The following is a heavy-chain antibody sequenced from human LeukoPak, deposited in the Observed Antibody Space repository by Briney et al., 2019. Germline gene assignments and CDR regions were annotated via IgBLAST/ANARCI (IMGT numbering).Heavy chain of an antibody. D-gene: IGHD2/OR15-2a*01. CDR3: ARASTYYYYGMDV. Sequence: GGSLRLSCAASGFTFGSYGMHWVRQAPGKGLEWVAVIWYDGSNKYYADSVKGRFTISRDNSKNTLYLQMNSLRAEDTAVYYCARASTYYYYGMDVWGQGTTVTVSS. V-gene: IGHV3-33*01. CDR2: IWYDGSNK. J-gene: IGHJ6*02. CDR1: GFTFGSYG.